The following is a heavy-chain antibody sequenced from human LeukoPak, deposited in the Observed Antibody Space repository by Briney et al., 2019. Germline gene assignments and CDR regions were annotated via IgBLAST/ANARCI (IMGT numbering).Heavy chain of an antibody. D-gene: IGHD6-13*01. CDR2: IYTSGST. Sequence: SQTLSLTCTVSGGSISSGSYYWSWIRQPAGKGLEWIGRIYTSGSTNYNPSLKSRVTISVDTSKNQFSLKLSSVTAADTAVYYCARERFSIAAAGTVVNWFDPWGQGTLVTVSS. CDR3: ARERFSIAAAGTVVNWFDP. CDR1: GGSISSGSYY. V-gene: IGHV4-61*02. J-gene: IGHJ5*02.